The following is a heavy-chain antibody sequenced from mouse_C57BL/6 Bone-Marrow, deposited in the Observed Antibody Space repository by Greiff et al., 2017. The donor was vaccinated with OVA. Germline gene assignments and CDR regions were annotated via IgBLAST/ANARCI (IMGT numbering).Heavy chain of an antibody. D-gene: IGHD1-1*01. V-gene: IGHV1-26*01. CDR2: INPNNGGT. CDR1: GYTFTDYY. CDR3: ARAYGSSPYYYAMDY. Sequence: VQLQQSGPELVKPGASVKISCKASGYTFTDYYMNWVKQSHGKSLEWIGDINPNNGGTSYTQKFKGKATLTVDKSSSTAYMELRSLTSEDAAVDYCARAYGSSPYYYAMDYWGQGTSVTVSS. J-gene: IGHJ4*01.